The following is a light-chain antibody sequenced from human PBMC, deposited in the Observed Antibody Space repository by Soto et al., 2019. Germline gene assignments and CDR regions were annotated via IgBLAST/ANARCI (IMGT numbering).Light chain of an antibody. Sequence: ELVLTQSPGTLSLSQGERATLSCRASQSVSSSYLAWYQQKPGQAPRLLIYGASSRATGIPDRFSGSGSGTDFTLTISRLEPDDFAVYYCQQYGSSLYTFGQGIKLEI. J-gene: IGKJ2*01. V-gene: IGKV3-20*01. CDR1: QSVSSSY. CDR2: GAS. CDR3: QQYGSSLYT.